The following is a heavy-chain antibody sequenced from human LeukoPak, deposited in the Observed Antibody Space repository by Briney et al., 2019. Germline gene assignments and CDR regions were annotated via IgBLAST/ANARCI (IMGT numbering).Heavy chain of an antibody. D-gene: IGHD1-26*01. CDR1: GGSISSYY. J-gene: IGHJ4*02. V-gene: IGHV4-59*08. CDR2: IYYSGST. CDR3: ARLGDKQWELHN. Sequence: SETLSLTCTVSGGSISSYYWSWLRQPPGKGLEWIGYIYYSGSTNYIPSLKSRVTISVDTSKNQFSLKLSSVTAADTAVYYCARLGDKQWELHNWGQGTLVTVSS.